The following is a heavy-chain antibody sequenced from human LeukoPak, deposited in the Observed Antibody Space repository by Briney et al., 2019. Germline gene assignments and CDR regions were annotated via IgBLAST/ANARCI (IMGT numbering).Heavy chain of an antibody. J-gene: IGHJ4*02. V-gene: IGHV3-15*01. CDR1: GFTFTNAW. Sequence: GGSLRLFCGASGFTFTNAWVRWVRRASGKGLEEGGGLNYKTNGGTADYAAPVKGRFTISRDDSKDTLYLQMNSLETEDTAVYYCATDHRTIYGVVFPDYWGQGTLVTVSS. CDR2: LNYKTNGGTA. CDR3: ATDHRTIYGVVFPDY. D-gene: IGHD3-3*01.